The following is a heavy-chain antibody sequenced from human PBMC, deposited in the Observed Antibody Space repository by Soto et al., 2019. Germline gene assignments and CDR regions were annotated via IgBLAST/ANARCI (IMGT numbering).Heavy chain of an antibody. Sequence: PSETLSLTCAVSGGSISSGGYSWSWIRQPPGKGLEWIGYIYHSGSTYYNPSLKSRVTISVDRSKNQFSLKLSSVTAADTAVYYWARGGGGGVINPYNWFDPWGQGTLVTVSS. CDR1: GGSISSGGYS. CDR2: IYHSGST. J-gene: IGHJ5*02. V-gene: IGHV4-30-2*01. D-gene: IGHD3-10*01. CDR3: ARGGGGGVINPYNWFDP.